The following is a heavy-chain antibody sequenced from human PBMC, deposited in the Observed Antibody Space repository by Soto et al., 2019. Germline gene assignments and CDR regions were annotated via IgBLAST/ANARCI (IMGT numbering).Heavy chain of an antibody. CDR3: ARPDSSGYYYGYYFDY. CDR1: GGSISSGGYY. V-gene: IGHV4-31*03. J-gene: IGHJ4*02. CDR2: IYYSGST. D-gene: IGHD3-22*01. Sequence: PSETLSLTCTVSGGSISSGGYYWSWIRQHPGKGLEWVGYIYYSGSTYYNPSLKSRVTISVDTSKNQFSLKLSSVTAADTAAYYCARPDSSGYYYGYYFDYWGQGTLVTVSS.